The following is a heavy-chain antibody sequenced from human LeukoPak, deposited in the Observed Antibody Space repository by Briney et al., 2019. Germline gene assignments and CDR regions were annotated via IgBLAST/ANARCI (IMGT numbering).Heavy chain of an antibody. V-gene: IGHV4-61*02. CDR1: GGSISSGSYY. Sequence: SQTLSLTCTVSGGSISSGSYYWSWIRQPAGKGLEWIGRIYTSGSTNYNPSLQSRVTISIDTSKNQFSLKLSSVTAADTAVYYCARGTAMVVDYWGQGTLVTVSS. CDR3: ARGTAMVVDY. D-gene: IGHD5-18*01. J-gene: IGHJ4*02. CDR2: IYTSGST.